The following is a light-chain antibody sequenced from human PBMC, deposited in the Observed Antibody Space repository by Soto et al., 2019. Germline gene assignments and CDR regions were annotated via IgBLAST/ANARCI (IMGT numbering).Light chain of an antibody. V-gene: IGLV1-51*01. Sequence: QAVVTQPPSVSAAPGQKVTISGPGSSSNIGGNSVSWYQQLPGTAPKLLIYDDNKRPSGIPDRFSGSKSGTSATLGITGFQTGDEADYYCGSWDSSLSAYVFGTGTKLTVL. CDR3: GSWDSSLSAYV. J-gene: IGLJ1*01. CDR2: DDN. CDR1: SSNIGGNS.